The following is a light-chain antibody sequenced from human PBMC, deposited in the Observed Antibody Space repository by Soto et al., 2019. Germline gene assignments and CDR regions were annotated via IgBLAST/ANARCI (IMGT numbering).Light chain of an antibody. CDR3: PQSYSTPLP. J-gene: IGKJ4*01. Sequence: DIRISQYPSSLSASIGVRLSITCRASQSISSYLNWYQQKPGKAPKLLIYAASSLQSGVPSRFSGSGSRTDFNLTISSPQPGDFATYYSPQSYSTPLPFGGGTKVDIK. V-gene: IGKV1-39*01. CDR1: QSISSY. CDR2: AAS.